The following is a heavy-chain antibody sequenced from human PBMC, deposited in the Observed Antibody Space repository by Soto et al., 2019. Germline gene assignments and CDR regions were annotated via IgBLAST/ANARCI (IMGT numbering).Heavy chain of an antibody. J-gene: IGHJ3*02. CDR2: IIPILGIA. CDR1: GGTFSSYT. CDR3: ARSVGLYDSTLFDI. V-gene: IGHV1-69*02. Sequence: QVQLVQSGAEVKKPGSSVKVSCKASGGTFSSYTISWVRQAPGQGLEWMGRIIPILGIANYAQKFQGRVTIIADKSTSTDYMELSSLRSEDTAVYYCARSVGLYDSTLFDIWGQGTMVTVSS. D-gene: IGHD3-22*01.